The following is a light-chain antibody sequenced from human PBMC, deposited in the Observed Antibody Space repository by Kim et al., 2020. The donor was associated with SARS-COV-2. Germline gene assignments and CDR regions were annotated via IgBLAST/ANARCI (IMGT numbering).Light chain of an antibody. CDR1: SSNMGNNY. V-gene: IGLV1-51*01. CDR2: DNN. Sequence: GQKVTISCPGGSSNMGNNYVSWYQQLPGTAPKLLIYDNNKRPSGIPDRFSGSKSGTSATLGITGLQTGDEADYYCGTWDSSLSAVVFGGGTQLTVL. J-gene: IGLJ2*01. CDR3: GTWDSSLSAVV.